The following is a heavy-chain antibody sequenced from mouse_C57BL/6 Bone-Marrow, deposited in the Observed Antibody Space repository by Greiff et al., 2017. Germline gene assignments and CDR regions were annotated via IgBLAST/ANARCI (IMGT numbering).Heavy chain of an antibody. CDR1: GFTFRDYG. CDR2: ISSDSSTI. J-gene: IGHJ2*01. Sequence: EVKVVESGGGLVKPGGSLKLSCAASGFTFRDYGMHWVRQAPEKGLEWVAYISSDSSTIYYADTVKGRFTISRDNAKNTLFLQMTSLRSEDTAMYYCARRNGLDYWGQGTTLTVSS. V-gene: IGHV5-17*01. D-gene: IGHD1-1*02. CDR3: ARRNGLDY.